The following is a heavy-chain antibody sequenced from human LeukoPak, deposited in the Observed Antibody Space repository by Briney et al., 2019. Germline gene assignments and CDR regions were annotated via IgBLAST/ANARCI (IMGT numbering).Heavy chain of an antibody. Sequence: SVKVSCKASGGTFSSYAISWVRQAPGQGLEWMGGIIPIFGTANYAQKFQGRVTITTDESTSTAYMELSSLRSEDTAVYYCARHLIVVATTGDYYYMDVWGKGTTVTVSS. CDR2: IIPIFGTA. D-gene: IGHD1-26*01. J-gene: IGHJ6*03. CDR3: ARHLIVVATTGDYYYMDV. V-gene: IGHV1-69*05. CDR1: GGTFSSYA.